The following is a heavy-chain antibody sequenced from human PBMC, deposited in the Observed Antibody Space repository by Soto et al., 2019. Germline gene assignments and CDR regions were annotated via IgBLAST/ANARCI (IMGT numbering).Heavy chain of an antibody. V-gene: IGHV1-18*01. Sequence: ASVKVCCKASGYTLTSYGSSWVRQATEQGLEWMGWISAYNGNTNYAQKLQGRVTMTTDTSTSTAYMELRSLRSDDTAVYYCARAPRSYCSGGSCFSIDYWGQGTLVTVSS. D-gene: IGHD2-15*01. CDR1: GYTLTSYG. CDR2: ISAYNGNT. CDR3: ARAPRSYCSGGSCFSIDY. J-gene: IGHJ4*02.